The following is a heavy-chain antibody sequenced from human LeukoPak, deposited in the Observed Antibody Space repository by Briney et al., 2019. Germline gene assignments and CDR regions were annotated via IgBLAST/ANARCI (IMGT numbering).Heavy chain of an antibody. J-gene: IGHJ4*02. CDR1: GFTFSSYA. CDR3: AKDLGGNSLFDY. Sequence: GGSLRLSCAASGFTFSSYAMSWVRQAPGKGLEWVSAVSGSGGSTYYADSVKGRFTISRDNSKNTLYLQMNSLRAEDTAVYYCAKDLGGNSLFDYWGQGTLVTVSS. V-gene: IGHV3-23*01. D-gene: IGHD4-23*01. CDR2: VSGSGGST.